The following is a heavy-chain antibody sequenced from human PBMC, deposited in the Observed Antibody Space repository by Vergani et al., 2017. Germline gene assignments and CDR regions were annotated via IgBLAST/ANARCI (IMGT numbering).Heavy chain of an antibody. CDR1: GFTFSSYA. J-gene: IGHJ4*02. CDR2: ISGSGGST. CDR3: ARRDSSSPALDY. Sequence: VRLVESGGGLVKPGGSLRLSCQVSGFTFSSYAMSWVRQAPGKGLEWVSAISGSGGSTYYADSVKGRFTISRDNSKNTLYLQMNSLRAEDTAVYYCARRDSSSPALDYWGQGTLVTVSS. D-gene: IGHD6-6*01. V-gene: IGHV3-23*04.